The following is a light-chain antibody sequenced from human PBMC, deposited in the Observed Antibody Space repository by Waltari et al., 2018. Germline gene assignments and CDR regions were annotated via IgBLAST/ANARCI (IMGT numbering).Light chain of an antibody. V-gene: IGLV1-40*01. J-gene: IGLJ2*01. CDR3: QSYDNILGGSV. CDR2: GNW. CDR1: SSTMGAARD. Sequence: QSVLTQPPSVSGAPGQRVTISCTGSSSTMGAARDVHWYQQLPGTAPKLLLFGNWYRPSGVPDRFSGSKSGTSASLAIAGLQAEDEAEYYCQSYDNILGGSVFGGGTKLTVL.